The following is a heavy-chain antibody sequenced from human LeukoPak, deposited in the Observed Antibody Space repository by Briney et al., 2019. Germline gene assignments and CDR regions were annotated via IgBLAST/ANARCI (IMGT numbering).Heavy chain of an antibody. CDR3: ARDPLGTGAGWPFNY. CDR1: GYTFTSYY. D-gene: IGHD6-19*01. V-gene: IGHV1-46*01. J-gene: IGHJ4*02. Sequence: GASVKVSCKASGYTFTSYYIHWVRQAPGQGLECMGVINPSNADTSYAQKFQGRVTMTRDMSTGTVYMELSSLRPDDTPVYYCARDPLGTGAGWPFNYWGQGTLVTVAS. CDR2: INPSNADT.